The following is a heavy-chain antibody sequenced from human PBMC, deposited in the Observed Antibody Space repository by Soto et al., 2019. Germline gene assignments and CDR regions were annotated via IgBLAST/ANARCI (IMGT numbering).Heavy chain of an antibody. CDR1: GYTFTGYY. Sequence: QVQLVQSGAEVTKPGASVKVSCKASGYTFTGYYMYWVRQAPGQGLEWMAWINPNNGVTNSALKFKGRVTMTRDTSIRTAYMALRRLTSDDPAVYFCATAIRQYDSSEYYMDVWGQGTTVIVSS. V-gene: IGHV1-2*02. D-gene: IGHD3-22*01. CDR3: ATAIRQYDSSEYYMDV. J-gene: IGHJ6*02. CDR2: INPNNGVT.